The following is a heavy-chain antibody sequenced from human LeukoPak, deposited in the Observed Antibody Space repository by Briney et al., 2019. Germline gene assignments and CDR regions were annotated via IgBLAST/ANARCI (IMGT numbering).Heavy chain of an antibody. V-gene: IGHV4-59*12. CDR2: IYYSGST. J-gene: IGHJ3*02. D-gene: IGHD3-22*01. CDR3: ARPQYYYDVIDAFDI. Sequence: SETLSLTCTVSGGSISSYYWSWIRQPPGKGLEWIGYIYYSGSTNYNPSLRSRVTISVDTSKNQFSLKLSSVTAADTAVYYCARPQYYYDVIDAFDIWGQGTMVTVSS. CDR1: GGSISSYY.